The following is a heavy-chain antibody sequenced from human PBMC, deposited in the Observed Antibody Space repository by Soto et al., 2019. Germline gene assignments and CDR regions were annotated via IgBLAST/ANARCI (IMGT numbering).Heavy chain of an antibody. CDR3: AREGQLGY. V-gene: IGHV1-18*01. CDR1: GYTFSNYG. J-gene: IGHJ4*01. Sequence: QVQLVQSGAEVKKPGASVKVSCQASGYTFSNYGFSWVRQAPGQGLEWMGWISGYNGNTNYAERLQGRVTKTTDTGTSEADFGLKSLRYDYTAVYDGAREGQLGYWGHGTPVTVAS. CDR2: ISGYNGNT. D-gene: IGHD6-6*01.